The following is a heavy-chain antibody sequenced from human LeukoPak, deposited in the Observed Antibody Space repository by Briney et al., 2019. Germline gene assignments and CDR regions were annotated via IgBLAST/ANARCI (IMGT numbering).Heavy chain of an antibody. Sequence: GGSLRLSCAASGFTFSSYGMHWVRQAPGKGLEWVAFIRYDGSNKYYADSVKGRFTISRDNSKNTLYLQMNSLRAEDTAVYYCAILAKGAARSPDLDYWGQGTLVTVSS. CDR3: AILAKGAARSPDLDY. CDR1: GFTFSSYG. D-gene: IGHD6-6*01. V-gene: IGHV3-30*02. J-gene: IGHJ4*02. CDR2: IRYDGSNK.